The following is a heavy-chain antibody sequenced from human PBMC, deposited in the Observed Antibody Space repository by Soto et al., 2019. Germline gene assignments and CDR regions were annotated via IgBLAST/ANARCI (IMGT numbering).Heavy chain of an antibody. V-gene: IGHV4-34*01. Sequence: KPSETLSLTCAVYGGSFSGYYWSWIRQPPGKGLEWIGEINHSGSTNYNPSLKSRVTISVDTSKNQFSLKLSSVTAADTAVYYCARAFGHYYYYGMDVWGQGTTVTVSS. CDR1: GGSFSGYY. CDR3: ARAFGHYYYYGMDV. J-gene: IGHJ6*02. D-gene: IGHD3-16*01. CDR2: INHSGST.